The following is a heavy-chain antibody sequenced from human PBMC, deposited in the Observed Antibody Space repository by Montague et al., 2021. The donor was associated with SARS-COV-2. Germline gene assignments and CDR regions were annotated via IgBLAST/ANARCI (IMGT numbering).Heavy chain of an antibody. Sequence: SETLSLTCTVSGVSISSYYWSWIRQPPGKGLEWIGYTYYSGSTNYNPSLKSRVTISVDTSKNQFSLKLSSVTAVDTAVYYCARGFDYWGQGTLVTVSS. CDR1: GVSISSYY. V-gene: IGHV4-59*01. CDR3: ARGFDY. CDR2: TYYSGST. J-gene: IGHJ4*02.